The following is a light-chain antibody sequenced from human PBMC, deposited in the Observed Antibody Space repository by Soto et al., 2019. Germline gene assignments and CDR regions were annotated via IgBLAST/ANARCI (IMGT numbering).Light chain of an antibody. V-gene: IGKV3-11*01. CDR1: QSVSTY. Sequence: EIVLTQSPATLSLSPGERATLSCRASQSVSTYLAWYQQKPGQPPRLLIFDASNRATGIPARFSGSGSGTDFTLTISSLEPEDFAVYYCQQRTSRPPLTFGGGTKVQI. J-gene: IGKJ4*01. CDR2: DAS. CDR3: QQRTSRPPLT.